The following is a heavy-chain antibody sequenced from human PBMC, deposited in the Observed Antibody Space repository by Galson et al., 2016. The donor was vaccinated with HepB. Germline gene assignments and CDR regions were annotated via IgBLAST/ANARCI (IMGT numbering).Heavy chain of an antibody. J-gene: IGHJ4*02. D-gene: IGHD2/OR15-2a*01. V-gene: IGHV3-7*03. Sequence: SLRLSCAASGFTFTTYWMSWVRQAPGKGLEWVANIKPDGSEKYYVDSVKGRFTISRDKSKKTLYLQMNSLRAEDTAVYYCATQLHLIIVPGTFDSWGQGTLVTVSS. CDR1: GFTFTTYW. CDR2: IKPDGSEK. CDR3: ATQLHLIIVPGTFDS.